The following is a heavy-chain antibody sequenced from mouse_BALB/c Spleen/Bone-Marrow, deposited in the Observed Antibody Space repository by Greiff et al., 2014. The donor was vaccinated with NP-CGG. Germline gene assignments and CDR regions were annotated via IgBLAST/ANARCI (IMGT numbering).Heavy chain of an antibody. Sequence: VQLKQSGPGLVKPSQSLSLTCTVTGSSITSDYAWNWIRQFPGNKLEWMGYISYSGSTSYNPSLKSRISITRDTSKNQFFLQLNSVTTEDTATYYCASITTVVGTGDAMDYWGQGTSVTVSS. CDR2: ISYSGST. V-gene: IGHV3-2*02. CDR3: ASITTVVGTGDAMDY. CDR1: GSSITSDYA. D-gene: IGHD1-1*01. J-gene: IGHJ4*01.